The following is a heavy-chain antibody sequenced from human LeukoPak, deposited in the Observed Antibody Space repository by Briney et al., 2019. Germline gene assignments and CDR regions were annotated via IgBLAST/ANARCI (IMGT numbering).Heavy chain of an antibody. D-gene: IGHD6-13*01. V-gene: IGHV1-18*04. CDR1: GYTFTSYG. CDR2: ISAYNGNT. J-gene: IGHJ5*02. CDR3: ARAREGYNGSWYTWFDP. Sequence: ASVKVSCKASGYTFTSYGISWVRQAPGQGLEWMGWISAYNGNTNYAQKLQGRVTMTTDTSTSTAYMELRSLRSDDTAVYYCARAREGYNGSWYTWFDPWGQGTLVTVSS.